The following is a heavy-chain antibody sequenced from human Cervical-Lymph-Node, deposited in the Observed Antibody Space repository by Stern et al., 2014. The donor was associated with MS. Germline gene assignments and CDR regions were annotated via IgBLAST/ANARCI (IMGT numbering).Heavy chain of an antibody. D-gene: IGHD1-26*01. V-gene: IGHV4-61*02. CDR3: ATTRWDLFTWNWFDP. Sequence: VQLVESGPGLVKPSQTLSLTCTVSGGSISSSGYYWSWIRQPADKGLEWIGRIHASGSTYYNPSLKSRVTIPMDTAHNQFSLQLPSVTAADTAVYYCATTRWDLFTWNWFDPWGQGTLVTVSS. CDR1: GGSISSSGYY. CDR2: IHASGST. J-gene: IGHJ5*02.